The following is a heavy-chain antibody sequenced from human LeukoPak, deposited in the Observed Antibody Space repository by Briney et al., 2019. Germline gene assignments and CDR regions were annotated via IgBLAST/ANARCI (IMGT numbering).Heavy chain of an antibody. CDR2: IYYSGST. J-gene: IGHJ5*02. CDR1: GGSISSYY. CDR3: ARRNMVRGVIDWFDP. V-gene: IGHV4-59*01. D-gene: IGHD3-10*01. Sequence: PSETRSLTCTVSGGSISSYYWSWIRQPPGKGLEWIGYIYYSGSTNYNPSLKSRVTISVDTSKNQFSLKLSSVTAADTAVYYCARRNMVRGVIDWFDPWGQGTLVTVSS.